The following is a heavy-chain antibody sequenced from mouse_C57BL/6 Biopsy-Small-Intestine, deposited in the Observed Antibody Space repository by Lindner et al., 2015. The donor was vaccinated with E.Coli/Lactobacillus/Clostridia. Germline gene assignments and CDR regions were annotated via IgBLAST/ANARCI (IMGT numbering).Heavy chain of an antibody. CDR2: INPSSGYS. CDR3: ARYPYYYGSSFDY. Sequence: VQLQESGAELAKPGASVKLSCKASGYTFASYWMHWVKQRPGQGLEWIGYINPSSGYSKYNQKFKDKATLTADKSSSTAYMQLSSLTSEDSAVYFCARYPYYYGSSFDYWGQGTTLTVSS. V-gene: IGHV1-7*01. J-gene: IGHJ2*01. D-gene: IGHD1-1*01. CDR1: GYTFASYW.